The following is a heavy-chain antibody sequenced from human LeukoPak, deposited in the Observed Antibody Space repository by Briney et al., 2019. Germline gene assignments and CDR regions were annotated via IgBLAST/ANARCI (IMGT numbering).Heavy chain of an antibody. J-gene: IGHJ4*02. CDR2: IIPIFGTA. Sequence: ASVKVSCKASGGTFSSYAISWVRQAPGQGLEWMGGIIPIFGTANYAQKFQGRVTITTDESTSTAYMELSRLRSEDTAVYYCARGGLLRYFDWLPHWGQGTLVTVSS. CDR3: ARGGLLRYFDWLPH. D-gene: IGHD3-9*01. CDR1: GGTFSSYA. V-gene: IGHV1-69*05.